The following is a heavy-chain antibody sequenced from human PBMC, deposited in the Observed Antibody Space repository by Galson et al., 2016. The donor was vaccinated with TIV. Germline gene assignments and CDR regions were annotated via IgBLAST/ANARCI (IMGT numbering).Heavy chain of an antibody. CDR3: ARGRGSYSCYLGV. Sequence: SVKVSCKASGDTLTSYAVSWVRQAPGQGLEWMGEIIRILGTVNYAQKFQGRVTITTDESTSAVYMELSSLSSEDTAVYYCARGRGSYSCYLGVWGKGTTVTVSS. D-gene: IGHD1-26*01. J-gene: IGHJ6*03. V-gene: IGHV1-69*05. CDR2: IIRILGTV. CDR1: GDTLTSYA.